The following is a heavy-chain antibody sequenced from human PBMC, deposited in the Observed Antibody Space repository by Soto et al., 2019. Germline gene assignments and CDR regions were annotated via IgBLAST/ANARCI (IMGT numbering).Heavy chain of an antibody. D-gene: IGHD1-1*01. CDR3: ASGTGPSDY. V-gene: IGHV3-33*01. CDR2: IWYDGSNK. CDR1: GFTFSSYG. J-gene: IGHJ4*02. Sequence: QVQLVESGGGVVQPGRSLRLSCAASGFTFSSYGMHWVRQAPGKGLEWVAVIWYDGSNKYYADSVKGRFTISRDNSKNTLYLQMNSLRAEDTAVYYCASGTGPSDYWGEGTLVTVSS.